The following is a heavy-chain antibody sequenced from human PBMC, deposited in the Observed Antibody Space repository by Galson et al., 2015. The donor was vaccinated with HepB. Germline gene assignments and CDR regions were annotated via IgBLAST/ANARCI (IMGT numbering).Heavy chain of an antibody. CDR3: VKAGSSSWYYFDY. V-gene: IGHV3-64D*06. CDR1: GFTFSSYA. J-gene: IGHJ4*02. CDR2: ISSNGGST. D-gene: IGHD6-13*01. Sequence: SLRLSCAASGFTFSSYAMHWVRQAPGKGLEYVSAISSNGGSTYYADSVKGRFTISRDNSKNTLYLQMSSLRAEDTAVYYCVKAGSSSWYYFDYWGQGTLVTVSS.